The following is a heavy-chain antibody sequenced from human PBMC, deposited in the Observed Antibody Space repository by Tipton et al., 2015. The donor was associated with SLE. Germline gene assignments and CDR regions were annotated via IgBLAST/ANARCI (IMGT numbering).Heavy chain of an antibody. CDR3: ARTLDALDI. CDR2: AYTTGSP. Sequence: TLSLTCTVSGDSIYSSSFYWNWIRQPAGKGLEWIGRAYTTGSPYYNPSLESRVAISMDTSKNQFSLKLTAVTAADTAVYYCARTLDALDIWGQGTMVTVSS. CDR1: GDSIYSSSFY. J-gene: IGHJ3*02. V-gene: IGHV4-61*02.